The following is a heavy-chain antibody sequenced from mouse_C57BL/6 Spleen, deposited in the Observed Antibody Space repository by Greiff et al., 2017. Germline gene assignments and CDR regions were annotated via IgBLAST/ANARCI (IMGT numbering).Heavy chain of an antibody. CDR3: ARDNGPTPFDY. Sequence: EESGPGLVKPSQSLSLTCSVTGYSITSGYYWNWIRQFPGNKLEWMGYISYDGSNNYNPSLKNRIPITRDTSKNQFFLKLNSVTTEDTATXYCARDNGPTPFDYWGQGTTLTVSS. CDR2: ISYDGSN. CDR1: GYSITSGYY. J-gene: IGHJ2*01. D-gene: IGHD1-1*02. V-gene: IGHV3-6*01.